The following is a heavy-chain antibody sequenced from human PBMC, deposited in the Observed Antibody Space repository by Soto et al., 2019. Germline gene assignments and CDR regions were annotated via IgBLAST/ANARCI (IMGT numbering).Heavy chain of an antibody. J-gene: IGHJ4*02. CDR2: ISSSGGSA. CDR1: RFTFSSYA. CDR3: TKRRESYFDY. Sequence: EVQLLESGGGLVQPGGSLRLSCAASRFTFSSYAMNWVRQAPGKGLEWVAGISSSGGSAYYADSVKGRFTISRDNSKNTLYLHMNSLSADDTALYYCTKRRESYFDYRGQGTLVTVSS. V-gene: IGHV3-23*01.